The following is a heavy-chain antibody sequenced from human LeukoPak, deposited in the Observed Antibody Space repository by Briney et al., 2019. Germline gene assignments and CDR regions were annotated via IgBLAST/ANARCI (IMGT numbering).Heavy chain of an antibody. J-gene: IGHJ6*04. V-gene: IGHV3-74*01. D-gene: IGHD3-10*02. CDR3: AELGITMIGGV. Sequence: QPGGSLRLSCAASGFTFSNYWMHWVRQAPGKGLVWVSRINSDGNRTNYADFVKGRFTISRDNAKNSLYLQMNSLRAEDTAVYYCAELGITMIGGVWGKGTTVTISS. CDR1: GFTFSNYW. CDR2: INSDGNRT.